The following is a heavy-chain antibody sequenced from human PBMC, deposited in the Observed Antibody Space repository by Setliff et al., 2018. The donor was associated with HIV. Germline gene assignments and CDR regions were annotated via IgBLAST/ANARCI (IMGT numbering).Heavy chain of an antibody. J-gene: IGHJ6*02. D-gene: IGHD7-27*01. Sequence: ETLSLTCTVSGSFINSDYWAWIRQSPGKGLEWIGCIFYGGSVYGSGRTFFNPSLKSRVTMSVGTSANQFSLRLSSVTAADTAVYYCARQTGDFDSYYSLDVWGQGTTVTVSS. CDR2: IFYGGSVYGSGRT. CDR3: ARQTGDFDSYYSLDV. V-gene: IGHV4-59*08. CDR1: GSFINSDY.